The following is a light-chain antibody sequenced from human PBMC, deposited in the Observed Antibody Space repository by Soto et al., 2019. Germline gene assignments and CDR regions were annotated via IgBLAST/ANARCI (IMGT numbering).Light chain of an antibody. CDR2: NNN. Sequence: VLTQPPLASGTPGQRVTISCSGSNSNIGSNTVNWYQQLPGTAPKLLIYNNNQRPSGVPDRFSGSKSGTSASLAISGLQSEDEADYYCAAWDDSRNKVFGTGTKVTVL. J-gene: IGLJ1*01. V-gene: IGLV1-44*01. CDR3: AAWDDSRNKV. CDR1: NSNIGSNT.